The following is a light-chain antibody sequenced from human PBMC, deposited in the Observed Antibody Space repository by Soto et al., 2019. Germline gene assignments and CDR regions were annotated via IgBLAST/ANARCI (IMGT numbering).Light chain of an antibody. J-gene: IGKJ1*01. V-gene: IGKV3-20*01. CDR1: QSVYSNF. Sequence: EIVLTQSPGTLSLSPGERATLSCRASQSVYSNFLAWYQHKPGQTPRLLIYGAFIRATGIPDRFSGSGSGTDFTLTVSRMATAHFAVYYCQQYGISPGTFGQGTKVDSK. CDR2: GAF. CDR3: QQYGISPGT.